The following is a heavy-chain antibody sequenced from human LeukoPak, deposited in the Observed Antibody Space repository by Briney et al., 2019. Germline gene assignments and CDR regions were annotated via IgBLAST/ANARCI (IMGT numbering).Heavy chain of an antibody. CDR1: GFTFSNAW. CDR2: IKSKTDGGTT. J-gene: IGHJ6*03. D-gene: IGHD3-9*01. CDR3: TASDILTGYYKEYYYYYMDV. V-gene: IGHV3-15*01. Sequence: GGSLRLSCAASGFTFSNAWMSWVRQAPGKGLEWVGRIKSKTDGGTTDYAAPVKGRFTISRDDSKNTLYLQMNSLKTEDTAVYYCTASDILTGYYKEYYYYYMDVWGKGTTVTISS.